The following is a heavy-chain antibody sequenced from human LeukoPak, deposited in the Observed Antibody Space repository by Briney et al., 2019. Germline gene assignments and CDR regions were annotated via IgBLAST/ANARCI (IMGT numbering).Heavy chain of an antibody. J-gene: IGHJ3*02. CDR3: AKVGATYAFDI. V-gene: IGHV3-53*05. CDR2: IYSGGST. D-gene: IGHD1-26*01. CDR1: GFTVSSNY. Sequence: PGGSLRLSCAASGFTVSSNYMSWVRQAPGKGLEWVSVIYSGGSTYYADSVKGRFTISRDNSKNTLYLQMNSLRAEDTAVYYCAKVGATYAFDIWGQGTMVTVSS.